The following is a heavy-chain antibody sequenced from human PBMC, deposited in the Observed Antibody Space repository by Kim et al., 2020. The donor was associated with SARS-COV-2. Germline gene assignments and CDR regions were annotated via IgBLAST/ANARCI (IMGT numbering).Heavy chain of an antibody. D-gene: IGHD3-22*01. CDR2: INSSSRYI. V-gene: IGHV3-21*01. J-gene: IGHJ4*02. CDR1: GFTFIRYS. Sequence: GGSLRLSCAASGFTFIRYSMNWVRQAPGEGLGWVSSINSSSRYIYYADAVKGRFTISRDNAKNSLYLQMNSLRAEDTAVYYGARGRDYYDSSGYPPILYFDDWGQGTLLTVCS. CDR3: ARGRDYYDSSGYPPILYFDD.